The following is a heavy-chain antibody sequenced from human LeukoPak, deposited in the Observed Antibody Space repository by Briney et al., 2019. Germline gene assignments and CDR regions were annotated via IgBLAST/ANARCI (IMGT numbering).Heavy chain of an antibody. Sequence: ASVKVSCKASGYTFTSYGISWVRQAPGQGLEWMGWISAYNGNTNYAQKLQGRVTMTRDTSISTAYMELSRLRSDDTAVYYCARNYYDSSGYSTSDYWGQGTLVTVSS. CDR1: GYTFTSYG. D-gene: IGHD3-22*01. CDR2: ISAYNGNT. J-gene: IGHJ4*02. CDR3: ARNYYDSSGYSTSDY. V-gene: IGHV1-18*01.